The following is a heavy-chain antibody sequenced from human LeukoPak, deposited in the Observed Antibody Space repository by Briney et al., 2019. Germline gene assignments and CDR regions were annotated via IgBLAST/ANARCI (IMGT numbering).Heavy chain of an antibody. Sequence: GGSLRLSCAASGFTFSGYEMNWVRQAPGKGLEWISYISSSAGTTYHADSVKGRFTISRDNAKNSLYLQMNSLKSEDTAVYYCARDTRNLFALWGQGTLVTVSS. CDR1: GFTFSGYE. J-gene: IGHJ4*02. CDR3: ARDTRNLFAL. CDR2: ISSSAGTT. V-gene: IGHV3-48*03.